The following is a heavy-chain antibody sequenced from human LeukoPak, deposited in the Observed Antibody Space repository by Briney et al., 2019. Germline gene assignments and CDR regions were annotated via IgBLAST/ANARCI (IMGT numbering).Heavy chain of an antibody. Sequence: GGSLRLSCAASGFTFSSYWMSWVRQAPGKGLEWVANIKQDGSEKYYVDSVKGRSTISRDNAKNSLYLQMNSLRAEDTAVYYCARVNGLRYIDYWGQGTLVTVSS. CDR3: ARVNGLRYIDY. J-gene: IGHJ4*02. D-gene: IGHD1-1*01. CDR2: IKQDGSEK. CDR1: GFTFSSYW. V-gene: IGHV3-7*03.